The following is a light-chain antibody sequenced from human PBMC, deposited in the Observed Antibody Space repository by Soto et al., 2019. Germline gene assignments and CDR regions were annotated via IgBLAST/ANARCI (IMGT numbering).Light chain of an antibody. J-gene: IGKJ2*02. CDR3: QQYGSSPRT. CDR1: QSVSSSY. Sequence: EIVLTQSPGTLSLSPGERATLSCRASQSVSSSYLAWYQQKPGQAPRLLIYGASSRATGIPDRFSGSGSGADFTLTISRLEPEDSAVYYCQQYGSSPRTFGQGTELEIK. V-gene: IGKV3-20*01. CDR2: GAS.